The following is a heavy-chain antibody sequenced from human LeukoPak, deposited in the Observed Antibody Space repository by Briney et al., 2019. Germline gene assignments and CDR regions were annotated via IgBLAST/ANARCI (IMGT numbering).Heavy chain of an antibody. V-gene: IGHV4-4*02. CDR2: IYHSGST. Sequence: SETLSLTCAVSGDSISSSYWWSWVRQPPGKGLEWIGEIYHSGSTNYNPSLKSRVTISVDTSKNQFSLKLSSVTAADTAVYYCARGQKSSGYLHWGQGTLVTVSS. CDR3: ARGQKSSGYLH. D-gene: IGHD3-22*01. J-gene: IGHJ4*02. CDR1: GDSISSSYW.